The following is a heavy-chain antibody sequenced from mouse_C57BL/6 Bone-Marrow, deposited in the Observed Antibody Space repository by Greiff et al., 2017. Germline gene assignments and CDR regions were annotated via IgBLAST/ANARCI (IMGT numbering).Heavy chain of an antibody. CDR3: ASKWLLRYAMDY. J-gene: IGHJ4*01. D-gene: IGHD2-3*01. V-gene: IGHV14-3*01. CDR2: IDPANGNT. Sequence: VQLKESVAELVRPGASVKLSCTASGFNIKNTYMHWVKQRPEQGLEWIGRIDPANGNTTYAPKFQGKATITADKSSNTAYLQLSSLTSEDTAIYYCASKWLLRYAMDYWGQGTSVTVSS. CDR1: GFNIKNTY.